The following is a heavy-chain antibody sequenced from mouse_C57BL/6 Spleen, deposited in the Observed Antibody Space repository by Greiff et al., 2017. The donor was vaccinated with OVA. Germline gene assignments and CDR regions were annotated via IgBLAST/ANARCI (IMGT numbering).Heavy chain of an antibody. D-gene: IGHD2-2*01. J-gene: IGHJ3*01. CDR1: GYTFTSYW. CDR2: INPSNGGT. Sequence: VQLQQPGTDLVKPGASVKLSCKASGYTFTSYWMHWVKQRPGQGLEWIGNINPSNGGTNYNEKFKSKATLTVDKSSSTAYMQLSSLTSEDSAVYYCAREGYDGGAWFAYWGQGTLVTVSA. V-gene: IGHV1-53*01. CDR3: AREGYDGGAWFAY.